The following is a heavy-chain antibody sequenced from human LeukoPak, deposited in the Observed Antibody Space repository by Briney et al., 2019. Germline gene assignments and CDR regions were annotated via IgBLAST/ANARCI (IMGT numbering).Heavy chain of an antibody. CDR1: GFTFSSYG. CDR3: ARDMTGIAAAGTFNY. CDR2: IWYDGSNK. V-gene: IGHV3-33*01. J-gene: IGHJ4*02. Sequence: GGPLRLSCAASGFTFSSYGMHWVRQAPGKGLEWVAVIWYDGSNKYYADFVKGRFTISRDNSKNTLYLQMNSLRAEDTAVYYCARDMTGIAAAGTFNYWGQGTLVTVSS. D-gene: IGHD6-13*01.